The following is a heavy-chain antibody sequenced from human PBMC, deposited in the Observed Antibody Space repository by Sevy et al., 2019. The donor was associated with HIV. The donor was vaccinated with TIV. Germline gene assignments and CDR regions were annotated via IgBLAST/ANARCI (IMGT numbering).Heavy chain of an antibody. D-gene: IGHD3-10*01. V-gene: IGHV3-48*03. CDR2: ISTSGGAV. CDR1: GFSFTSHY. J-gene: IGHJ3*01. Sequence: GGSLRLSCAASGFSFTSHYINWIRQAPGKGLEWISYISTSGGAVYYADSVKGRFTISRDNGKNTVDLQMNTLRDEDTAVYYCARYSRVHIFGPGSYYSDYFDVWGQGTMVTVSS. CDR3: ARYSRVHIFGPGSYYSDYFDV.